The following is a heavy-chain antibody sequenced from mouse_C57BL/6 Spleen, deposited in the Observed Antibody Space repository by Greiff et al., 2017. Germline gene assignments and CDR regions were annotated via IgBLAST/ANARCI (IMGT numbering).Heavy chain of an antibody. CDR1: GYTFTDYY. Sequence: VQLQQSGPELVKPGASVKLSCKASGYTFTDYYINWVKQRPGQGLEWIARIYPGSGNTYYNEKFKGKATLTAEKSSSTAYMQLSSLTSEDSAVYFCASPYYYGSSGFDYWGQGTTLTVSS. D-gene: IGHD1-1*01. J-gene: IGHJ2*01. CDR3: ASPYYYGSSGFDY. CDR2: IYPGSGNT. V-gene: IGHV1-76*01.